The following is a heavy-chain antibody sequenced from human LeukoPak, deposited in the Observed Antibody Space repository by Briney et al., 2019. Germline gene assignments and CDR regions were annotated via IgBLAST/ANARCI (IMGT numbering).Heavy chain of an antibody. CDR2: IYPGDSDT. Sequence: KYGESLKISCKGSGYSFTNYWIGWVRQMPGKGLKWMGIIYPGDSDTRYSPSFQGQVTISADKSISTAYLQWSSLKASDTAMYYCARHSRSSWYDPYFDYWGQGTLVTVSS. V-gene: IGHV5-51*01. CDR3: ARHSRSSWYDPYFDY. CDR1: GYSFTNYW. D-gene: IGHD6-13*01. J-gene: IGHJ4*02.